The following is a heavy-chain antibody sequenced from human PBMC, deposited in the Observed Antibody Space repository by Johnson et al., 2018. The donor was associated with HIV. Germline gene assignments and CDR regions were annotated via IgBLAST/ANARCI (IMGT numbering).Heavy chain of an antibody. CDR1: GFTFDDYG. CDR3: ARAGDGYTPTGQINDAFDI. V-gene: IGHV3-20*04. CDR2: INWNGGST. Sequence: VQLVESGGGVVRPGGSLRLSCAASGFTFDDYGMTWVRQAPGKGLEWVSGINWNGGSTGYADSVKGRFTISRDNAKNSLYLQMNKLRAEDTALDYCARAGDGYTPTGQINDAFDIWGQGAMVTVSS. D-gene: IGHD5-24*01. J-gene: IGHJ3*02.